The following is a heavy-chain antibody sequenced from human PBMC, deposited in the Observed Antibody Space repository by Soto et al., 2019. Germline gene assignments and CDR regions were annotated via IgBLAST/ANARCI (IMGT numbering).Heavy chain of an antibody. D-gene: IGHD3-10*01. CDR1: DGSISSGNYY. Sequence: SETLSLTCTVSDGSISSGNYYWSWIRQHPGKGLEWIGYISGSGSTNDNSSLKSRVTMSLDTSKNQFSLKLTSVTADDSAMYYCATRPPGDTWVPYFDFWGQGILVTVSS. V-gene: IGHV4-61*01. CDR3: ATRPPGDTWVPYFDF. CDR2: ISGSGST. J-gene: IGHJ4*02.